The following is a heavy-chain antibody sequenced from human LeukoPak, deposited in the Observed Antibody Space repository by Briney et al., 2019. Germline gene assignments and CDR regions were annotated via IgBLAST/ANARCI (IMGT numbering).Heavy chain of an antibody. CDR2: IYYSGST. CDR3: ARGAHLYNILTGYYTFFDY. Sequence: PSETLSLTCTVSGGSISSYYWSWTRQPPGKGLEWIGYIYYSGSTNYNPSLKSRVTISVDTSKNQFSLKLSSVTAADTAVYYCARGAHLYNILTGYYTFFDYWGQGTLVTVSS. CDR1: GGSISSYY. J-gene: IGHJ4*02. D-gene: IGHD3-9*01. V-gene: IGHV4-59*01.